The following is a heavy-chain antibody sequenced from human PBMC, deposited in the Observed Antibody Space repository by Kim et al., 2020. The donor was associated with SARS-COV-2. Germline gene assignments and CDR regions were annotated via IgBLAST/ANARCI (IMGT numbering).Heavy chain of an antibody. CDR3: ASLLEPFHYYYYYGMDV. D-gene: IGHD1-1*01. CDR1: GGTFSSYA. Sequence: SVKVSCKASGGTFSSYAISWVRQAPGQGLEWMGGIIPIFGTANYAQKFQGRVTITADESTSTAYMELSSLRSEDTAVYYCASLLEPFHYYYYYGMDVWGQGTTVTVSS. J-gene: IGHJ6*02. CDR2: IIPIFGTA. V-gene: IGHV1-69*13.